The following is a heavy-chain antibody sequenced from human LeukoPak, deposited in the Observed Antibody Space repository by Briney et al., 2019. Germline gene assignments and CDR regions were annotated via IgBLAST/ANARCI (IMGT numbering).Heavy chain of an antibody. J-gene: IGHJ3*02. CDR1: GFTFSSYG. CDR3: AKVGKIVLGSRGAFDI. Sequence: GGSLRLSCAASGFTFSSYGMHWVRRAPGKGLEWVAFIRYDGSNKYYADSVKGRFTISRDNSKNTLYLQMNSLRAEDTAVYYCAKVGKIVLGSRGAFDIWGQGTMVTVSS. V-gene: IGHV3-30*02. D-gene: IGHD2/OR15-2a*01. CDR2: IRYDGSNK.